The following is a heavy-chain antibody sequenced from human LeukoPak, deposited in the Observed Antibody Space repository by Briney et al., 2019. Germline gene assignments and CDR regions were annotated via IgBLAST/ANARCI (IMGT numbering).Heavy chain of an antibody. J-gene: IGHJ4*02. Sequence: GGSLRLSCAASGFTFSSYSMNWVRQAQGKGLEWVSSISSSSSYIYYADSVKGRFTISRDNAKNSLYLQMNNLRAEDTAVYYCARDHRVLRFLEWLSDAPIDYWGRGTLVTVPS. CDR1: GFTFSSYS. V-gene: IGHV3-21*01. CDR3: ARDHRVLRFLEWLSDAPIDY. D-gene: IGHD3-3*01. CDR2: ISSSSSYI.